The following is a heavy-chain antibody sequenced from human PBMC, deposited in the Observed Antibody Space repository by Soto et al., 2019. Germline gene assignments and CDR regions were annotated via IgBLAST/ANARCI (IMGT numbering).Heavy chain of an antibody. CDR2: ISYSGST. D-gene: IGHD3-22*01. Sequence: QVQLQESGPGLVKPSQTLSLTCTVSGGSISSGGYYWSWIRQHPGKGLEWIGYISYSGSTYYYPSLESRVTISVDTTKNQCSLKLSSVTAADTAVYYCARDALSRDSIWGQGTLVTVSS. CDR1: GGSISSGGYY. CDR3: ARDALSRDSI. J-gene: IGHJ4*02. V-gene: IGHV4-31*03.